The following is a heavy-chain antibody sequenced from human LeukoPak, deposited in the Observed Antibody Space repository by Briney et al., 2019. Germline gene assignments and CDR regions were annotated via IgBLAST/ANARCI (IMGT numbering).Heavy chain of an antibody. CDR3: VKEGYPAKDY. CDR1: GFTFSADA. V-gene: IGHV3-23*01. Sequence: PGGSLRLSCLASGFTFSADAVTSVRQAPGKGLELVSSISVSGSRTYYAYSLSGRFTISRDISKNTLYLHMNALRAEDTAVYYCVKEGYPAKDYWGQGTLVTVSS. CDR2: ISVSGSRT. D-gene: IGHD6-13*01. J-gene: IGHJ4*02.